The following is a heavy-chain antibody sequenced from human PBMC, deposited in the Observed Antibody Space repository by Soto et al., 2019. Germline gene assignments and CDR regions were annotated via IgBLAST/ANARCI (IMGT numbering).Heavy chain of an antibody. CDR1: GGSFSGYY. CDR3: ARSQCYFDSLFLVGSRYNWFDP. V-gene: IGHV4-34*01. CDR2: INHSGST. Sequence: SETLSLTCAVYGGSFSGYYWSWIRQPPGKGLEWIGEINHSGSTNYNPSLKSRVTISVDTSKNQFSLKLSSVTAADTAVYYCARSQCYFDSLFLVGSRYNWFDPWGQGTLVTVSS. J-gene: IGHJ5*02. D-gene: IGHD3-9*01.